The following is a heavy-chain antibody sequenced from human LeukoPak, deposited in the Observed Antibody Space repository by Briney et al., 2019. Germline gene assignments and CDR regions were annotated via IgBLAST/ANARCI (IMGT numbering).Heavy chain of an antibody. J-gene: IGHJ6*02. CDR3: ASVYCSGGSCYLYGMDV. CDR1: GYTFTSYG. D-gene: IGHD2-15*01. CDR2: ISAYNGNT. V-gene: IGHV1-18*01. Sequence: ASVSVSCKASGYTFTSYGISWVRQAPGQGLEWMGCISAYNGNTNYAQKLQGRVTMTTDTSTSTAYMELRSLRSDDTAVYYCASVYCSGGSCYLYGMDVWGQGTTVTVSS.